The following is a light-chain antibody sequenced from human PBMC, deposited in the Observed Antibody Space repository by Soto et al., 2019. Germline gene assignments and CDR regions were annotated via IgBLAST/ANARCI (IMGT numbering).Light chain of an antibody. J-gene: IGKJ1*01. CDR3: QQYGISPRT. Sequence: EIVLTQSPGTLSLSPGERATLSCRASQSLSGRYLAWYKQRPGQAPRLLIHGTSSRATGIPERFSGSGSGTDFSLTISRLEPEDFAVYYCQQYGISPRTFGQGTKVDIK. CDR1: QSLSGRY. CDR2: GTS. V-gene: IGKV3-20*01.